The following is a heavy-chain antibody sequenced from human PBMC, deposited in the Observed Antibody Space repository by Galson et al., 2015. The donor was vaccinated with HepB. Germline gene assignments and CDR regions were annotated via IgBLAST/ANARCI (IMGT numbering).Heavy chain of an antibody. J-gene: IGHJ3*02. CDR3: ATSGGSGSYYENAFDI. CDR2: ISYDGRKI. Sequence: SLRLSCAASGFTFSSYGMHWVRQAPGKGLDWVAGISYDGRKIYYADSVKGRFTISRDNVKNTLSLLMNSLRAEDTAVYSCATSGGSGSYYENAFDIWGQGTMVTVSS. CDR1: GFTFSSYG. V-gene: IGHV3-30*03. D-gene: IGHD1-26*01.